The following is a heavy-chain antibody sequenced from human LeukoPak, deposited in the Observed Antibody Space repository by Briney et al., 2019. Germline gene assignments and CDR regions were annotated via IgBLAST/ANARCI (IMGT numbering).Heavy chain of an antibody. CDR1: GFTFDDYT. Sequence: GGSLRLSCAASGFTFDDYTMHWVRQAPGKGLEWVSLISWDGGSTYYADSVKGRFTISRDNSKNSLYLQMNSLRTEDTALYYCAKDRGHVDTAMSAPDHWGQGTLVTVSS. J-gene: IGHJ4*02. CDR2: ISWDGGST. D-gene: IGHD5-18*01. V-gene: IGHV3-43*01. CDR3: AKDRGHVDTAMSAPDH.